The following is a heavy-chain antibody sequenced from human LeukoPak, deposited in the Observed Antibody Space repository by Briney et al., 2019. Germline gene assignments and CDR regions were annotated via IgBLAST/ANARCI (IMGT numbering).Heavy chain of an antibody. CDR2: VYYTGGT. CDR3: ARHGGTRVTLVEVFYFDY. V-gene: IGHV4-39*01. CDR1: GGSISSSSYY. Sequence: SETLSLTCTVSGGSISSSSYYWGWIRQPPEKGLEWIGSVYYTGGTYYSPSLKSRVTISVDTSKNQFSLKLSSVTAADTAVYYCARHGGTRVTLVEVFYFDYWGQGTLVTVSS. D-gene: IGHD4-11*01. J-gene: IGHJ4*02.